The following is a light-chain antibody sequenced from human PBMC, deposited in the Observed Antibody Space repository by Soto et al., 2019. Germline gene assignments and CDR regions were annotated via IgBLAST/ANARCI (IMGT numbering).Light chain of an antibody. J-gene: IGLJ1*01. CDR3: ISYTGSSTSYV. CDR2: TND. CDR1: SSNIESNT. Sequence: QSVLTQPPSASGTPGQRVTISCSGSSSNIESNTVYWYQQLPGMAPRLLIHTNDRRPSGVPDRFSGSKSGTSASLAISGLQSEDEADYYCISYTGSSTSYVFGSGTKLTVL. V-gene: IGLV1-44*01.